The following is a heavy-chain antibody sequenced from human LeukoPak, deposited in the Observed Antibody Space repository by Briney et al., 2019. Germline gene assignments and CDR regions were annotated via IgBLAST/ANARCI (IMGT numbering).Heavy chain of an antibody. CDR3: VRSGLVRGVST. J-gene: IGHJ1*01. CDR2: ISYSGTT. Sequence: PSETLSLTCSVSGDSMTNYHWTWIRQPQGKELEWIGSISYSGTTNYNPSLNSRVTMSVDTSKKQFSLRLNSVTAADTAVYYCVRSGLVRGVSTWGQGTLVTVSS. V-gene: IGHV4-59*01. CDR1: GDSMTNYH. D-gene: IGHD3-10*01.